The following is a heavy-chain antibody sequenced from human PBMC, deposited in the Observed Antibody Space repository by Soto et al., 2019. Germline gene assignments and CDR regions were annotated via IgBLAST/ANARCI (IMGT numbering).Heavy chain of an antibody. Sequence: QVQLVQSGAEVKKPGASVKVSCKASGYTFTSYGISWVRQAPGQGLEWMGWINTYNGNTNYAQKPQGRVTMTTDTSTNTAYMGLRGLGSDDTAVDYCARAWFGIDYWGQGTLVTVSS. CDR3: ARAWFGIDY. CDR1: GYTFTSYG. J-gene: IGHJ4*02. CDR2: INTYNGNT. V-gene: IGHV1-18*01. D-gene: IGHD3-16*01.